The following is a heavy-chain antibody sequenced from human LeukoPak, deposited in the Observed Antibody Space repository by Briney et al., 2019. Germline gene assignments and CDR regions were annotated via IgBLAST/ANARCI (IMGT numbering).Heavy chain of an antibody. Sequence: PGGSLRLSCAASGFTFDNYAMSWVRQAPGKGLEWVSYITSRDSTIYYADSVKGRFTISRDNAKNSLYLQMNSLRAEDTAVYYCAREGRCSSTSCYATYYYMDVWGKGTTVTVSS. D-gene: IGHD2-2*01. CDR3: AREGRCSSTSCYATYYYMDV. CDR2: ITSRDSTI. J-gene: IGHJ6*03. CDR1: GFTFDNYA. V-gene: IGHV3-11*01.